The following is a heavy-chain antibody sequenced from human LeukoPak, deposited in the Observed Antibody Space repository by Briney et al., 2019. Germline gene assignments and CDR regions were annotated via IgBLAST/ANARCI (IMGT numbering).Heavy chain of an antibody. CDR2: ISGNGATT. D-gene: IGHD5-24*01. Sequence: GGSLRLSCLASGFTFNNFVMNWVRQAPGEGLEWVSAISGNGATTYYTDSVKGCFTISRDNSKNTLYLQMKSLRAQDTAVYFCVRDRDFDSWGQGTLVTVSS. J-gene: IGHJ4*02. CDR1: GFTFNNFV. V-gene: IGHV3-23*01. CDR3: VRDRDFDS.